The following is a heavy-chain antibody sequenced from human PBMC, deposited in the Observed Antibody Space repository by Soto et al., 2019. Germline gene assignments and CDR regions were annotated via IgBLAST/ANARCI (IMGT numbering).Heavy chain of an antibody. D-gene: IGHD3-10*01. Sequence: ASVKVSCKASDYTFTKYGISWVRQAPGQRLEWMGWINAGNGNTKYSQKFQGRVTITRDTSASTAYMELSSLRSEDTAVYYCARVPWYYGSGSYYGMDVWGQGTTVTVSS. J-gene: IGHJ6*02. CDR2: INAGNGNT. CDR1: DYTFTKYG. CDR3: ARVPWYYGSGSYYGMDV. V-gene: IGHV1-3*01.